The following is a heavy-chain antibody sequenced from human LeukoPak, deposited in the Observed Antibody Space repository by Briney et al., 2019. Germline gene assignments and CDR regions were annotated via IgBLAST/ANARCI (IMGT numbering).Heavy chain of an antibody. D-gene: IGHD4-17*01. V-gene: IGHV3-11*04. Sequence: GGSLRLSCAASGFTFSDYYMSWIRQAPGKGLEWVSCISSSGFTIYYADSLKGRFTISRDNAKKSLYLQMDSLGVDDTALYYCAREVTMLTSDYYFDLWGRGTLVTVSS. CDR1: GFTFSDYY. J-gene: IGHJ2*01. CDR3: AREVTMLTSDYYFDL. CDR2: ISSSGFTI.